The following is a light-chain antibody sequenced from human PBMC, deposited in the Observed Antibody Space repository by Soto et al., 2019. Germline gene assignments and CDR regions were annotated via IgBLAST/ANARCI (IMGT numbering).Light chain of an antibody. CDR2: EVS. Sequence: QSALTQPPSASGSPGQSVTISCTGTSSDVGGYTYVSWYQQHPGKAPKPMISEVSKRPSGVPDRFSGSKSGNTASLTVSGLQAEDEADYYCSSFAGNNNLVFGGGTKLTVL. J-gene: IGLJ2*01. CDR3: SSFAGNNNLV. CDR1: SSDVGGYTY. V-gene: IGLV2-8*01.